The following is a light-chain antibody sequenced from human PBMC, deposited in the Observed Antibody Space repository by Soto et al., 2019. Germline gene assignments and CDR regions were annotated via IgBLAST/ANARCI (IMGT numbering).Light chain of an antibody. V-gene: IGKV3-15*01. CDR2: GAS. Sequence: EIVMTQSPATLSVSPGERATLSCRASQSVSSNLAWYQQKPGQAPRLLIYGASTRATGIPARFSGSGSGTVFTLAISSLKSEDFAVYYCQQYNNWPPLTFGGGTKVEIK. CDR3: QQYNNWPPLT. J-gene: IGKJ4*01. CDR1: QSVSSN.